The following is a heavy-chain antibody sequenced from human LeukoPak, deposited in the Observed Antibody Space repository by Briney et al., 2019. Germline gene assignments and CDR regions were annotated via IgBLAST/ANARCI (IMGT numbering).Heavy chain of an antibody. CDR2: IYSSGST. D-gene: IGHD6-13*01. V-gene: IGHV4-59*01. J-gene: IGHJ4*02. Sequence: SETLSLTCTVSGGSISRYYWSWIRQPPGKGLEWIGYIYSSGSTNYNPSHKSRVTISVDTSKNQFSLKLSSVTAADTAVYYCARGAAATYWGQGTLVTVSS. CDR1: GGSISRYY. CDR3: ARGAAATY.